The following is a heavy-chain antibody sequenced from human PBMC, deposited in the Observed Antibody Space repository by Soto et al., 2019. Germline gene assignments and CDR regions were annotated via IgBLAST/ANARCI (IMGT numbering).Heavy chain of an antibody. D-gene: IGHD3-22*01. CDR2: ISGSGGST. CDR1: GFTFSSYG. CDR3: AKDRMPTYYYDSSGSSPYDY. V-gene: IGHV3-23*01. J-gene: IGHJ4*02. Sequence: GGSLRLSCAASGFTFSSYGMSWVRQAPGKGLEWVSAISGSGGSTYYADSVKGRFTISRDNSKNTLYLLTNSLIAEDTAVYYCAKDRMPTYYYDSSGSSPYDYWGQGTLVTVSS.